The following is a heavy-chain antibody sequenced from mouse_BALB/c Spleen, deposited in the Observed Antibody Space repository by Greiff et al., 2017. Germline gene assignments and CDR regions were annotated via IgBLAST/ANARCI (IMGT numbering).Heavy chain of an antibody. V-gene: IGHV5-17*02. CDR1: GFTFSSFG. D-gene: IGHD1-1*02. Sequence: EVQLVESGGGLVQPGGFRKLSCAASGFTFSSFGMHWVRQAPEKGLEWVAYISSGSSTIYYADTVKGRFTIARDNPKNTLFLQMTSLRSEDTAMYYCARGGRYGYYAMDYWGQGTSVTVSS. CDR3: ARGGRYGYYAMDY. J-gene: IGHJ4*01. CDR2: ISSGSSTI.